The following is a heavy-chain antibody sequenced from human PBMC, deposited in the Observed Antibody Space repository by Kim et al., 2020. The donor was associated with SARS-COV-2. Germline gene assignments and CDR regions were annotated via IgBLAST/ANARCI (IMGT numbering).Heavy chain of an antibody. V-gene: IGHV1-18*01. D-gene: IGHD6-13*01. J-gene: IGHJ4*02. CDR1: GYTFTSYG. CDR3: ARDRWGEQQLVN. Sequence: ASVKVSCKASGYTFTSYGISWVRQAPGQGLEWMGWISTYNDNINYAQKFQGRVTMTIDTSTSTAYMELRSLISDDTAVYYCARDRWGEQQLVNWGQGALVTVSS. CDR2: ISTYNDNI.